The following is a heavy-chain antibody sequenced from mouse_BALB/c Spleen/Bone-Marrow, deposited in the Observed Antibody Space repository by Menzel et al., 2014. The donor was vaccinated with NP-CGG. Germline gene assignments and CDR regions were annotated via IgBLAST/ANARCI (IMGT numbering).Heavy chain of an antibody. D-gene: IGHD2-1*01. J-gene: IGHJ4*01. CDR2: ISTYYGDA. CDR1: GYTFXDYA. V-gene: IGHV1S137*01. CDR3: ASGNYYYAMDY. Sequence: VQLVESGAELVRPGVSVKISCKGSGYTFXDYAMHWVKQSHAKSLEWIGVISTYYGDASYNQKFKGKATMTVDKSSSTAYMELARLTSEDSAIYYCASGNYYYAMDYWGQGTSVTVSS.